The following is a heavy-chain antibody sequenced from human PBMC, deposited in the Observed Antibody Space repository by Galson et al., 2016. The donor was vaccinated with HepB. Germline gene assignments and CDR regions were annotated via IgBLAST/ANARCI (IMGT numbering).Heavy chain of an antibody. CDR2: IYSVGNT. CDR3: ARDGGVKSGGDY. Sequence: SLRLSCAASGFTVNSTYMTWVRQAPGKGLEWVSFIYSVGNTYYADSAKGRFTIPRDNSKNTLCLRMNSLRVEDTAVYYCARDGGVKSGGDYWGQGTLVTVSS. V-gene: IGHV3-53*01. CDR1: GFTVNSTY. J-gene: IGHJ4*02. D-gene: IGHD2-8*02.